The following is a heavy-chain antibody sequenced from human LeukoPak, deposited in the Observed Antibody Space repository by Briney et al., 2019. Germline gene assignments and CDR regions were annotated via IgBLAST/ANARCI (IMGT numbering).Heavy chain of an antibody. CDR2: IYTSGST. V-gene: IGHV4-4*07. J-gene: IGHJ5*02. Sequence: SETLSLTCAVSGGSTSSYYWSWIRQPAGKGLEWIGRIYTSGSTNYNPSLKSRVTMSVDTSKNQFSLKLSSVTAADTAVYYCARDHDYGGNLFWFDPWGQGTLVTVSS. CDR1: GGSTSSYY. CDR3: ARDHDYGGNLFWFDP. D-gene: IGHD4-23*01.